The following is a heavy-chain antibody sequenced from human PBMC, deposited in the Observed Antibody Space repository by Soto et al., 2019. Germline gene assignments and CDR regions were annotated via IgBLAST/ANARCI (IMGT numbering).Heavy chain of an antibody. CDR2: IWYDGGNK. Sequence: PGGSLRLSCAASGFTFSSYGMHWVRQAPGKGLEWVAVIWYDGGNKYYADSVKGRFTISRDNSKNTLYLQMNSLRAEDTAVYYCARKLDYGGKGSLDYWGQGTLVTVSS. CDR1: GFTFSSYG. V-gene: IGHV3-33*01. D-gene: IGHD4-17*01. CDR3: ARKLDYGGKGSLDY. J-gene: IGHJ4*02.